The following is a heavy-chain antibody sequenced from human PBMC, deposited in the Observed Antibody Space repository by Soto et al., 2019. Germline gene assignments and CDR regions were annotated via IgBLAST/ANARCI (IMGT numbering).Heavy chain of an antibody. Sequence: EVQGVESGGGLVQPGGSLRLSCAASGFTVSRDYMNWVRQAPGKGLEWVSVIYSGGSTYYADSVKGRFTISRDNSKNTLYLQMNSLRAEDTAVYYCAGHPGDRNGMIVWGQGTTVTGSS. CDR1: GFTVSRDY. CDR3: AGHPGDRNGMIV. D-gene: IGHD1-1*01. V-gene: IGHV3-66*04. J-gene: IGHJ6*02. CDR2: IYSGGST.